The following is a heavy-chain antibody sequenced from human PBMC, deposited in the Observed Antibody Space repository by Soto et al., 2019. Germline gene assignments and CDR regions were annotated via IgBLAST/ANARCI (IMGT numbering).Heavy chain of an antibody. V-gene: IGHV4-34*01. D-gene: IGHD7-27*01. CDR3: ARGRGSNWGSSYWYFDL. CDR2: INHSGST. Sequence: SETLSLTCAVYGGSFSGYYWSWIRQPPGKGLEWIGEINHSGSTNYNPSLKSRVTISVDTSKNQFSLKLSSVTAADTAVYYCARGRGSNWGSSYWYFDLWGRGTLVTVSS. J-gene: IGHJ2*01. CDR1: GGSFSGYY.